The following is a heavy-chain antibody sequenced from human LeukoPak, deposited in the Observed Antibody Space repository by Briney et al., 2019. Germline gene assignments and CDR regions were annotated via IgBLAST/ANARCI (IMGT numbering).Heavy chain of an antibody. D-gene: IGHD6-19*01. J-gene: IGHJ2*01. CDR3: AKVAGSRYFDI. Sequence: SETLSLTCTVSGGPVSTYYWSWIRQPAGKGLEWIGRFYSSGTTSYKPSLKSRVSMSIATSKNQFSLNLTSVTAAETAVYYCAKVAGSRYFDIWGRGTLVTVSS. CDR2: FYSSGTT. CDR1: GGPVSTYY. V-gene: IGHV4-4*07.